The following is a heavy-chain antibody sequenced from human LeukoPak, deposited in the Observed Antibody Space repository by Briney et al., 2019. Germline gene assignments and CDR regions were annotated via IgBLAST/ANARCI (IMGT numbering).Heavy chain of an antibody. D-gene: IGHD5-24*01. CDR3: GRGGSVCLQLSRNNWFDP. Sequence: SETLSLTCTVSGGSISSSSYYWGWIRQPPGKGLEWIGSIYYSGSTYYNPSLKSRVTISVDTSKNQFSLKLSSVTAADTAVYYGGRGGSVCLQLSRNNWFDPWAREPWSPSPQ. CDR2: IYYSGST. J-gene: IGHJ5*02. V-gene: IGHV4-39*07. CDR1: GGSISSSSYY.